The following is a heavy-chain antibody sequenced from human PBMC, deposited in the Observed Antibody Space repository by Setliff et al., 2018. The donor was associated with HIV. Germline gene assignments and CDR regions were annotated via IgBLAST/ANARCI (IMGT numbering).Heavy chain of an antibody. CDR3: ATARPRHLVSTNPPYYFDY. CDR2: ISDDGTIK. J-gene: IGHJ4*02. CDR1: EFTFRTHA. Sequence: PGGSLRLSCAASEFTFRTHAMSWVRQAPGKGLGWVAAISDDGTIKNYADSVKGRFTISRDSSTDTVYVQMNSLRADDTAVYYCATARPRHLVSTNPPYYFDYWGQGTLVTSPQ. V-gene: IGHV3-30-3*01. D-gene: IGHD2-8*02.